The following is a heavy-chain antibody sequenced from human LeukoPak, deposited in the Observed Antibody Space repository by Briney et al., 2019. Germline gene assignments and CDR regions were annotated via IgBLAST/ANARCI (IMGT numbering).Heavy chain of an antibody. D-gene: IGHD2-15*01. Sequence: APVKVSCKASGYTFTSYAMNWVRQAPGQGLEWMGWINTNTGNPTYAQGFTGRFVFSLDTSVSTAYLQISSLKAEDTAVYYCARAYCSGGSCYHYYFDYWGQGTLVTVSS. CDR3: ARAYCSGGSCYHYYFDY. J-gene: IGHJ4*02. V-gene: IGHV7-4-1*02. CDR2: INTNTGNP. CDR1: GYTFTSYA.